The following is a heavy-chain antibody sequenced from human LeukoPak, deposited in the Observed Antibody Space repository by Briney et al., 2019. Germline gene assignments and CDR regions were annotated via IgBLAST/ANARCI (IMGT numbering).Heavy chain of an antibody. CDR2: INWNGGSI. Sequence: GGSLRLSCAASGFTFDNYGMRWVRQAPGKGLEWVSGINWNGGSIGYADSVKGRFTISRDNAKNSLYLQMNSLRAEDTALYYCARDQAELDYDYYYMDVWGKGTTVTVSS. J-gene: IGHJ6*03. CDR3: ARDQAELDYDYYYMDV. V-gene: IGHV3-20*04. D-gene: IGHD3-16*01. CDR1: GFTFDNYG.